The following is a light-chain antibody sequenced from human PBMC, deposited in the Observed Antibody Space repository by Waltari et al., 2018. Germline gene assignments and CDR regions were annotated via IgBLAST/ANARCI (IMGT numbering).Light chain of an antibody. Sequence: QSALTQPRSVSGSPGQSVTISCTGTGSDIGGSDYVSGYQPHPGKAPKLVIYDVTKRPSGVPDRFSGSKSGTSASLTVSRLQADDEADYYCCSFAGTWVFGGGTKLTVL. J-gene: IGLJ3*02. CDR3: CSFAGTWV. CDR1: GSDIGGSDY. CDR2: DVT. V-gene: IGLV2-11*01.